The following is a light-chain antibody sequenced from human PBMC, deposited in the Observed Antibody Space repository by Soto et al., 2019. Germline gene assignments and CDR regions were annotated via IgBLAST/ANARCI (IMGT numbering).Light chain of an antibody. CDR2: DAS. Sequence: EIVLTQSPATLSLSPGERATLACRARQSVSSYLAWYQQKPGQAPRLLIYDASNRATGIPARFSGSGSGTAFTLTSSSLEPEDVAVYYCQQRSNWPPITFGPGTKVDIK. V-gene: IGKV3-11*01. J-gene: IGKJ3*01. CDR3: QQRSNWPPIT. CDR1: QSVSSY.